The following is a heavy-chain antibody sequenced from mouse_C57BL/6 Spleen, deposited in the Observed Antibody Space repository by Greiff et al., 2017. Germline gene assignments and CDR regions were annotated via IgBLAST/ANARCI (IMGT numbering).Heavy chain of an antibody. CDR3: ARGGTYYSNYWYVGV. D-gene: IGHD2-5*01. Sequence: VQLPQSGAELVKPGASVKISCKASGYAFSSYWMNWVKQRPGQGLEWIGQIYPGDGDTNYNGKFKGKATLTVDQSSSTAYMQLSSLTSEDSAVFCCARGGTYYSNYWYVGVWGTGTTGTVSS. J-gene: IGHJ1*03. CDR2: IYPGDGDT. CDR1: GYAFSSYW. V-gene: IGHV1-80*01.